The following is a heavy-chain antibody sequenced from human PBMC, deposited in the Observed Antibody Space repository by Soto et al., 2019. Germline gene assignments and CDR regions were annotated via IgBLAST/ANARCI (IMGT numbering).Heavy chain of an antibody. CDR1: GFTFSSYA. Sequence: QVQLVESGGGVVQPGRSLRLSCAASGFTFSSYAMHWVRQAPGKGLEWVAVISYDGSNKYYADSVKGRFTISRDNSKNTLYLQRNSLRAEDTAVYYCARHKRELRLLEWSYYFDYWGQGTLVTVSS. CDR2: ISYDGSNK. V-gene: IGHV3-30-3*01. CDR3: ARHKRELRLLEWSYYFDY. D-gene: IGHD3-3*01. J-gene: IGHJ4*02.